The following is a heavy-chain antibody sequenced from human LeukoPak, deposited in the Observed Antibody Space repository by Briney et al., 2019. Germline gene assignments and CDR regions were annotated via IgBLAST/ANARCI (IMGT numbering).Heavy chain of an antibody. D-gene: IGHD3-16*01. CDR1: GFAFSSFA. J-gene: IGHJ4*02. CDR2: ISESGSGA. V-gene: IGHV3-23*01. Sequence: SGGSLRLSCAASGFAFSSFAMSWVRQAPGKGLEWVSSISESGSGAYYADSVKGRFTISRDNSKNTLYLQMNSLRAEDTAVYYCARAGAYHFDNWGQGTLVTVSS. CDR3: ARAGAYHFDN.